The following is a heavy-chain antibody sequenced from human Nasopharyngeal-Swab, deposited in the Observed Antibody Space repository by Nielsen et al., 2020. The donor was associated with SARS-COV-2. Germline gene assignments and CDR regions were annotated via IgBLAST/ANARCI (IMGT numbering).Heavy chain of an antibody. Sequence: VRQAPGKGLEWVAVISYDGSNKYYADSVKGRFTISRDNSKNTLYLQMNSLRAEDTAVYYCAKDSLMYYDILTGYYPQPDYYYYYGMDVWGQGTTVTVSS. CDR2: ISYDGSNK. D-gene: IGHD3-9*01. CDR3: AKDSLMYYDILTGYYPQPDYYYYYGMDV. J-gene: IGHJ6*02. V-gene: IGHV3-30*18.